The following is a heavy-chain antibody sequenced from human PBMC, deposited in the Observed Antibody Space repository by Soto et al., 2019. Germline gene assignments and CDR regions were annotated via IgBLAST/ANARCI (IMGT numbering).Heavy chain of an antibody. V-gene: IGHV3-23*01. J-gene: IGHJ4*02. D-gene: IGHD6-13*01. Sequence: GGSLRLSCAASGFTFSSYAMTWVRQAPGKGLEWVSSISDSGGSTYYADSVKGRFTISRDNSKNTLYLLMNSLRAEDTAVYYCEKGYSSSWYVPDYWGQGTLVTVSS. CDR2: ISDSGGST. CDR3: EKGYSSSWYVPDY. CDR1: GFTFSSYA.